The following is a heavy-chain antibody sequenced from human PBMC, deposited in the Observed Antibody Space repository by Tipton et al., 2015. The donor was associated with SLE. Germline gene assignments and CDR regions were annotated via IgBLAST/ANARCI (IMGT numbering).Heavy chain of an antibody. CDR2: IYYSGST. CDR3: ARDLFGKDFDL. CDR1: GGSISSYY. J-gene: IGHJ2*01. V-gene: IGHV4-59*01. Sequence: TLSPTCTVSGGSISSYYWSWIRQPPGKGLEWIGYIYYSGSTNYNPSLKSRATISVDTSKNQFSLKLSSVTAADTAVYYCARDLFGKDFDLWGRGTLVTVSS. D-gene: IGHD3-3*01.